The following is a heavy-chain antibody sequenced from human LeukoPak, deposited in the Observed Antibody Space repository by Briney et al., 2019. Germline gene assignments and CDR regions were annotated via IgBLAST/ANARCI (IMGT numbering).Heavy chain of an antibody. Sequence: PGGSLRLSCAASGFPFISYELSWVRQAPGRGLEWVSYISSNGTTIYYADSVKGRFTITRDNAKNSLYLQMNSLRAEDTAVYYCARDHNSGWSYFDCWGQGTLVTVSS. CDR1: GFPFISYE. J-gene: IGHJ4*02. CDR2: ISSNGTTI. V-gene: IGHV3-48*03. D-gene: IGHD6-19*01. CDR3: ARDHNSGWSYFDC.